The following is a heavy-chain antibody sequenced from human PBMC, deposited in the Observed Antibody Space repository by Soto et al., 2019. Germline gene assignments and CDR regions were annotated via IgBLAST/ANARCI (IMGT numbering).Heavy chain of an antibody. V-gene: IGHV5-51*01. D-gene: IGHD3-10*01. CDR2: IYPGDSDT. Sequence: WESLMISCKCAVSIFTRHWIAWVRQMRGKGLEWMGIIYPGDSDTIYSPSFQGQVTFSVDKSISTVYLQWTTLKASDTAIYYCARRVPSGSGADYYGMDVWGQGTTVTVSS. CDR3: ARRVPSGSGADYYGMDV. CDR1: VSIFTRHW. J-gene: IGHJ6*02.